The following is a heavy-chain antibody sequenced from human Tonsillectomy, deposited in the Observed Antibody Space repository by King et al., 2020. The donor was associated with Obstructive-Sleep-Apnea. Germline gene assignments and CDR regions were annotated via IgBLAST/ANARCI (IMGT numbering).Heavy chain of an antibody. CDR1: GFTFSNAW. V-gene: IGHV3-15*01. CDR3: TTVGVVVTAIDAFDI. D-gene: IGHD2-21*02. CDR2: IKSKTDGGTT. J-gene: IGHJ3*02. Sequence: VQLVESGGGLVKPGGSLRLSCAASGFTFSNAWMSWVRQAPGKGLEWVGRIKSKTDGGTTDYAAPVKGRFTISRDDSKNTLYRQMNSLKTEDTAVYYCTTVGVVVTAIDAFDIWGQGTMVTVSS.